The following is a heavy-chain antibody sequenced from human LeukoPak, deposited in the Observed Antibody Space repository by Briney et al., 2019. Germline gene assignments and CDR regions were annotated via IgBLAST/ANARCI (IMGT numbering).Heavy chain of an antibody. D-gene: IGHD1-26*01. Sequence: GASVKVSCKASGYTFSSYGIGWVRQAPGQGLEWMGWISAYNGNTNYAQNLQGRVTMTTDTSTSTAYMELRSLRSDDTAVYYCARHRDYSGSYRGYFDYWGQGTLVTVSS. CDR3: ARHRDYSGSYRGYFDY. CDR1: GYTFSSYG. CDR2: ISAYNGNT. V-gene: IGHV1-18*01. J-gene: IGHJ4*02.